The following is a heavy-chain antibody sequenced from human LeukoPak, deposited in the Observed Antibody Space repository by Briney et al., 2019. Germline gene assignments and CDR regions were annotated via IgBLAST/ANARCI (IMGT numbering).Heavy chain of an antibody. V-gene: IGHV4-31*03. CDR2: IYYSGST. J-gene: IGHJ4*02. CDR1: GGSISSGGYY. Sequence: PSETLSLTCTVSGGSISSGGYYWSWIRQHPGKGLEWIGYIYYSGSTYYNPSLKSRVTISVDTSKNQFSLKLSSVTAADTAVYYCARDPTGGYNFFDYWGQGTLVTVSS. D-gene: IGHD5-24*01. CDR3: ARDPTGGYNFFDY.